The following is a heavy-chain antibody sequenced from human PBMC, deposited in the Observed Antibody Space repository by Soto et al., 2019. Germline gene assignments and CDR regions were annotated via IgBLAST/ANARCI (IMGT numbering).Heavy chain of an antibody. Sequence: SETLSLTCAVYGGSFIGYYWSWIRQPPGKGLEWIGEINHSGSTNYNPSLKSRVTISVDTSKNQFSLKLSSVTAADTAVYYCARIPYYDILTGPRWGGNAFDIWGQGTIVTVSS. CDR1: GGSFIGYY. D-gene: IGHD3-9*01. J-gene: IGHJ3*02. CDR2: INHSGST. CDR3: ARIPYYDILTGPRWGGNAFDI. V-gene: IGHV4-34*01.